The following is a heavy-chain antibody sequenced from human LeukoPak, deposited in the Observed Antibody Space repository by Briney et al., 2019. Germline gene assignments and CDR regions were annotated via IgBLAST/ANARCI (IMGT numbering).Heavy chain of an antibody. J-gene: IGHJ4*02. V-gene: IGHV6-1*01. Sequence: SQTLSLTCAISGVTVSSNYIAWNWIRQSPSRGLEWLGRTYYRSKWYNDYAVSVKSRLTINPDTSKNQFSLQLNSVTPEDTAIYYCARARDFGYMYYFDYWGQGSLVTVSS. D-gene: IGHD3-16*02. CDR3: ARARDFGYMYYFDY. CDR1: GVTVSSNYIA. CDR2: TYYRSKWYN.